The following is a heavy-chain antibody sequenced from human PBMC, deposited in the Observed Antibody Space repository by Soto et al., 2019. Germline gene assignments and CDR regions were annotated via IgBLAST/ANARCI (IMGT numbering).Heavy chain of an antibody. CDR3: AKDIGGKSIAAPFDY. J-gene: IGHJ4*02. D-gene: IGHD6-6*01. Sequence: PGESLKISCAASGFTFSSYAMHWVRQAPGKGLEWVALISYDGSDKDYADSVKGRFTISRDNAKNSLYLQMNSLRAEDTALYYCAKDIGGKSIAAPFDYWGQGTLVTVSS. CDR1: GFTFSSYA. CDR2: ISYDGSDK. V-gene: IGHV3-30-3*01.